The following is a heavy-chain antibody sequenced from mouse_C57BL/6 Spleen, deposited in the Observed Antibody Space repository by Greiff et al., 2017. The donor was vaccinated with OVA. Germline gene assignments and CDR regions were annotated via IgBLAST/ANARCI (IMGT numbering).Heavy chain of an antibody. CDR2: IDPETGGT. CDR3: TRTTTVVAPPSYWYFEV. CDR1: GYTFTDYE. Sequence: QVQLQQSGAELVRPGASVTLSCKASGYTFTDYEMHWVKQTPVHGLEWIGAIDPETGGTAYTQKFKGKAILTADKSSSTAYMELRSLTSEDSAVYYCTRTTTVVAPPSYWYFEVWGTGTTVTVSS. D-gene: IGHD1-1*01. V-gene: IGHV1-15*01. J-gene: IGHJ1*03.